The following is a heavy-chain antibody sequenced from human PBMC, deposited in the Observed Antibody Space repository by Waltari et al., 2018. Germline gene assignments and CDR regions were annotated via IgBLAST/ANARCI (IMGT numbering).Heavy chain of an antibody. V-gene: IGHV3-11*04. CDR3: ARGNHYFDN. CDR1: GFTFTDHY. Sequence: QVQLVESGGGLVKPGGSLRLSCVASGFTFTDHYMTWIRQAPGKGLEWLAEMSSSGTIIYYADVLKGRFTISRDNAKNSLYLQMTSLRAEDTALYFCARGNHYFDNWGQGTLVTVSS. J-gene: IGHJ4*02. CDR2: MSSSGTII.